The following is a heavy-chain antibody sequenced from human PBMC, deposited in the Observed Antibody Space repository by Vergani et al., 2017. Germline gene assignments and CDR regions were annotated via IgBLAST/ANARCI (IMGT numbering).Heavy chain of an antibody. CDR2: ISYDGSNK. CDR3: ARDGDYYDSSGYHYYFDY. J-gene: IGHJ4*02. D-gene: IGHD3-22*01. Sequence: QVQLVESGGGVVQPGRSLRLSCAASGFTFSSYAMHWVRQAPGKGLEWVAVISYDGSNKYYADSVKGRFTISRDNSKNTLYLQMNSLRAEDTAVYYCARDGDYYDSSGYHYYFDYWGQGTLVTVSS. CDR1: GFTFSSYA. V-gene: IGHV3-30-3*01.